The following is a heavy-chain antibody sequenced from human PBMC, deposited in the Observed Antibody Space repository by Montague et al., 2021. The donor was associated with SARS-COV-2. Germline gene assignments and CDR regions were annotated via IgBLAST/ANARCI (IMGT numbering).Heavy chain of an antibody. Sequence: SETLSLTCAVYGGSFSGYYWSWIRQPPGKGLEWIGEINHSGSTKYNPSLKSRVTISVDTSKNQFSLKLSSVTAADTAVYYCASQVPDFWSGIDYWGQGTLVTVSS. CDR1: GGSFSGYY. J-gene: IGHJ4*02. V-gene: IGHV4-34*01. CDR3: ASQVPDFWSGIDY. D-gene: IGHD3-3*01. CDR2: INHSGST.